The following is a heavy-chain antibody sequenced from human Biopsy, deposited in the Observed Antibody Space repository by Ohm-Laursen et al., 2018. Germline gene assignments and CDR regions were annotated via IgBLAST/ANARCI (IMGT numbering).Heavy chain of an antibody. CDR2: IYTSGIT. V-gene: IGHV4-4*07. J-gene: IGHJ6*02. CDR1: GGSLSSYS. Sequence: SQTLSLTCTVSGGSLSSYSWSWIRQPAGQGPEWIGQIYTSGITNYNPSLKSRVTMSVDTSKNKFSLRVTSVTAADTAIYYCARGSGYFKLDVWGQGTTVTVSS. CDR3: ARGSGYFKLDV. D-gene: IGHD5-12*01.